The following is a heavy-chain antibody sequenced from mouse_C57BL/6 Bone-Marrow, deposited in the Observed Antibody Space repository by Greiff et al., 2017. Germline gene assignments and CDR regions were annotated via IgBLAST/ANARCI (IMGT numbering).Heavy chain of an antibody. J-gene: IGHJ1*03. CDR2: IDPENGDT. CDR1: GFNIKDDY. Sequence: VQLKESGAELVRPGASVKLSCTASGFNIKDDYMHWVKQRPEQGLAWIGWIDPENGDTEYDSKFQGKATITADTSSNTAYLQLSSLTSEDTAVYYCTTWTYDGSSDDWYVDVWGTGTTVTVSS. CDR3: TTWTYDGSSDDWYVDV. V-gene: IGHV14-4*01. D-gene: IGHD1-1*01.